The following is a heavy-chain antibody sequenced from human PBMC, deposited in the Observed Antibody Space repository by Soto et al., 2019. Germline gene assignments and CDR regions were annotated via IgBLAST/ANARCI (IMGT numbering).Heavy chain of an antibody. CDR1: GGTFNRYT. CDR2: IIPMFGIA. J-gene: IGHJ6*02. D-gene: IGHD2-2*01. Sequence: QVQLVQSGAEVKKPGSSVKVSCKGSGGTFNRYTITWVRQAPGQGLEWMGRIIPMFGIASYAQNFQGRVTSTEYNTTSTTNRELSSVGSEDTAVYYCARDSGRSDVVPAAISAMDVWGQGTTVTVSS. CDR3: ARDSGRSDVVPAAISAMDV. V-gene: IGHV1-69*08.